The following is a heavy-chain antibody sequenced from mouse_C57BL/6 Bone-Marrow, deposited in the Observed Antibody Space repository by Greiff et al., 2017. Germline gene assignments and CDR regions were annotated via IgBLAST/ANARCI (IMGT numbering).Heavy chain of an antibody. J-gene: IGHJ4*01. D-gene: IGHD1-1*01. CDR1: GFTFSSYT. CDR2: ISGGGGNT. V-gene: IGHV5-9*01. CDR3: ARRRSTGGYAMDY. Sequence: DVKLQESGGGLVKPGGSLKLSCAASGFTFSSYTMSWVRQTPEKRLEWVATISGGGGNTYYPDSVQGRFTISRDNAKNTLYLQMSSLRSEDTALYYCARRRSTGGYAMDYWGQGTSVTVSS.